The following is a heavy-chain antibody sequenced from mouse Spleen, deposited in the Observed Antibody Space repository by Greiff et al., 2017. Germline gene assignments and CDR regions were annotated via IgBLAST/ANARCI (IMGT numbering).Heavy chain of an antibody. CDR1: GYTFTSYW. D-gene: IGHD3-2*01. CDR3: ARSSPDSSGYDY. V-gene: IGHV1-50*01. J-gene: IGHJ2*01. CDR2: IDPSDSYS. Sequence: QVQLQQPGAELVKPGASVKLSCKASGYTFTSYWMQWVKQRPGQGLEWIGEIDPSDSYSNYNQKFKGKATLTVDTSSSTAYMQLSSLTSEDSAVYYCARSSPDSSGYDYWGQGTTLTVSS.